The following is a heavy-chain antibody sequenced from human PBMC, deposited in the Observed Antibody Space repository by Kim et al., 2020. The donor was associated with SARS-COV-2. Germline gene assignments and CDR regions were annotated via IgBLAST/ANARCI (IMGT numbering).Heavy chain of an antibody. J-gene: IGHJ4*02. CDR3: AKELRMTTQTSGGDCFDY. V-gene: IGHV3-23*01. CDR1: GFTFTSYA. CDR2: ISGGGGST. D-gene: IGHD4-17*01. Sequence: GGSLRLSCVASGFTFTSYAMSWVRQAPGKGLEWVSGISGGGGSTYYADSVKGRFTISRDSSKNTLYLQMNSLRAEDTAVYYCAKELRMTTQTSGGDCFDYWGQGTLVTVSS.